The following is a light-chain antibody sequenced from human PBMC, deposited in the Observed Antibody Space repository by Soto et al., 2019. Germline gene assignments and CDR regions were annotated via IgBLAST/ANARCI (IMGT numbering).Light chain of an antibody. J-gene: IGKJ5*01. Sequence: EVVMRQSPATLSVSPGEGATLSCRASQGIGDTLAWYQHKPGQAPRLLIYGASTRATGIPARFSGSGSGTDFTLTISSLEPEDFAVYYCQQRSNWPPKITFGQGTRLEIK. CDR2: GAS. CDR3: QQRSNWPPKIT. V-gene: IGKV3-11*01. CDR1: QGIGDT.